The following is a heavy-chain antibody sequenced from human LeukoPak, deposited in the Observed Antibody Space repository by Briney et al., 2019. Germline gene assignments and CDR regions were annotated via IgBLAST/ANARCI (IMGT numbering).Heavy chain of an antibody. Sequence: PSETLSLTCTVSGVSISSSNSYWGWIRQPPGKGLEWIGSIYYTGTTHYNPSLKSRVTISVYTSKNQFSLNLSSVTAADTAVYYCARQEIGLRSFDPWGQGTLVTVSS. D-gene: IGHD3/OR15-3a*01. CDR3: ARQEIGLRSFDP. CDR2: IYYTGTT. CDR1: GVSISSSNSY. V-gene: IGHV4-39*01. J-gene: IGHJ5*02.